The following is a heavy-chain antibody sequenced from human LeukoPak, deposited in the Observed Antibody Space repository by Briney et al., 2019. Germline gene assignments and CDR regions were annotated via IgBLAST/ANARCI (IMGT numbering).Heavy chain of an antibody. Sequence: PSETLSLTCTVSGGSISSGSYYWSWIRQPAGKGLEWIGRIYTSGSTNYNPSLKSRVTISVDTSKNQFSLKLSSVTAADTAVYYCVRDQSTSDFDYWGQGTLVTVSS. V-gene: IGHV4-61*02. CDR3: VRDQSTSDFDY. D-gene: IGHD2-2*01. J-gene: IGHJ4*02. CDR2: IYTSGST. CDR1: GGSISSGSYY.